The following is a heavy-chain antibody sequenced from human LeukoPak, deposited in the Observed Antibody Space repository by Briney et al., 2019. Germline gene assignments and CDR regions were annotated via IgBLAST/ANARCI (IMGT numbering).Heavy chain of an antibody. V-gene: IGHV3-23*01. CDR1: ALTFNNYT. CDR2: ISASGGTT. D-gene: IGHD2-2*01. CDR3: AKEPREYCSSTSCPKWFDS. Sequence: PGRSLRPSCAASALTFNNYTMSWVSPPPGKGMEWVSAISASGGTTYYADSVKGRFTISRDNSENRLFLQMNSLRAEDTAVYYCAKEPREYCSSTSCPKWFDSWGQGTLVTVCS. J-gene: IGHJ5*01.